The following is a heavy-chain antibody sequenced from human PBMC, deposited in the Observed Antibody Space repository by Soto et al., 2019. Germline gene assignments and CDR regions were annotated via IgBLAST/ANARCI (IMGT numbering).Heavy chain of an antibody. Sequence: PGGSLRLSYAASVFTYSDYYMSWIRQAPGKGLVWVSGMSGSSTYTVYADSVKGRFTTSRDNDRNSLYLQMNSLSNEDTAVYYCARDLYCSGGSCSGGYHYYGMDAWGQGTTVTVSS. V-gene: IGHV3-11*06. J-gene: IGHJ6*02. CDR2: MSGSSTYT. CDR3: ARDLYCSGGSCSGGYHYYGMDA. CDR1: VFTYSDYY. D-gene: IGHD2-15*01.